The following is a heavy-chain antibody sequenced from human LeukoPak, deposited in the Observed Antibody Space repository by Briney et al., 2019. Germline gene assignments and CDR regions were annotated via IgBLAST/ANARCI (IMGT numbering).Heavy chain of an antibody. CDR1: GYTFIAYY. CDR2: INPNSGGT. CDR3: ARGRDGSCLS. Sequence: ASVKVSCKASGYTFIAYYMHWVRQAPGQGLEWVGWINPNSGGTNYAQKFQGRVTMTRDTSISTAYMELSRLRSDDTAVYYCARGRDGSCLSWGQGTLVTVSS. V-gene: IGHV1-2*02. D-gene: IGHD2-15*01. J-gene: IGHJ5*02.